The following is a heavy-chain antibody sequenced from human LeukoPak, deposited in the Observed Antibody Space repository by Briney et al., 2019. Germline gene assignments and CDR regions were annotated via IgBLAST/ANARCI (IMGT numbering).Heavy chain of an antibody. J-gene: IGHJ4*02. CDR3: ARVLSDYDFWSGYRPSSSDY. CDR2: ISSSGSTI. Sequence: PGGSLRLSCAASGFTFSSYEMNWVRQAPGKGLEWVSYISSSGSTIYYADSVKGRFTISRDNAKNSLYLQMNSLRAEDTAVYYCARVLSDYDFWSGYRPSSSDYWGQGTLVTVSS. V-gene: IGHV3-48*03. D-gene: IGHD3-3*01. CDR1: GFTFSSYE.